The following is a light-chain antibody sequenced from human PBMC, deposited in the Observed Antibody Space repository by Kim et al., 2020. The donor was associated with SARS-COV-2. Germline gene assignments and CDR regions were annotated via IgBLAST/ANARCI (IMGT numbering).Light chain of an antibody. CDR3: CSYAGSNTWV. V-gene: IGLV2-23*02. Sequence: QSVLAQPAFVSGSPGQSITISCTGTSSDVGIYNLVSWYQQYPGKVPRLMINEVSKRPSGVSNRFSASKSGNTASLTIAGLQAEDEADYYCCSYAGSNTWVFGGGTKVTVL. CDR1: SSDVGIYNL. CDR2: EVS. J-gene: IGLJ3*02.